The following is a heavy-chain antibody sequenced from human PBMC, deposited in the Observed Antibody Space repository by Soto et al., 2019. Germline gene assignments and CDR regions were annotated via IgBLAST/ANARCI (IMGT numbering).Heavy chain of an antibody. CDR3: ARQIGPNRYCTNGVCPPRFDY. CDR1: GYTLTELS. J-gene: IGHJ4*02. V-gene: IGHV1-24*01. D-gene: IGHD2-8*01. Sequence: ASVKVSCKVSGYTLTELSMHWVRQAPGKGLEWMGGFDPEDGETIYAQKFQGRVTMTEDTSTDTAYMELSSLRSEDTAVYYCARQIGPNRYCTNGVCPPRFDYWGQGTLVTVSS. CDR2: FDPEDGET.